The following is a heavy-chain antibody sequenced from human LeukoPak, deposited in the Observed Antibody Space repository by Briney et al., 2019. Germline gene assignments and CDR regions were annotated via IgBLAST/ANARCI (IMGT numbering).Heavy chain of an antibody. CDR3: ARGYWSSGWSSYYYMDV. Sequence: ASVKVSCKASGYTFTDYYMHWVRQAPGQGLEWMGWMNPNSGGTTYAQKFQGRVTMTRDTSITTAYMELNRLRSEDTAVYYCARGYWSSGWSSYYYMDVWGKGTTVTISS. V-gene: IGHV1-2*02. CDR1: GYTFTDYY. CDR2: MNPNSGGT. J-gene: IGHJ6*03. D-gene: IGHD6-13*01.